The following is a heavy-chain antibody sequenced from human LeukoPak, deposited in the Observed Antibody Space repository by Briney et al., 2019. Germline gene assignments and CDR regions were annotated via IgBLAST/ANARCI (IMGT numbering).Heavy chain of an antibody. Sequence: GGSLRLSCATSGFTSSSYSMNWVRQAPGKGLEWVSSITAGGYIDYSDSVTGRFTISRDNAKNSLYLQMNSLRAEGTAVYYCARLLTSYYYMDVWGKGTTVTVSS. V-gene: IGHV3-21*04. CDR2: ITAGGYI. CDR3: ARLLTSYYYMDV. CDR1: GFTSSSYS. J-gene: IGHJ6*03.